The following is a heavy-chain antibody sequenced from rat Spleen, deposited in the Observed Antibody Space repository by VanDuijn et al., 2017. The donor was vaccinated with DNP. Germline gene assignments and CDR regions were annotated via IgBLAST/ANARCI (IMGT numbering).Heavy chain of an antibody. V-gene: IGHV2S12*01. J-gene: IGHJ4*01. CDR3: TSGGMDA. Sequence: QVQLKESGPGLVQPSQTLSLTCTVSGFSLTSYGVSWVRQPPGKGLEWIAAISSGGSTYYNSALKSRLSISRDTSKSQVFLKKNSLQTEDTAVYFCTSGGMDAWGQGTSVTVSS. D-gene: IGHD4-3*01. CDR2: ISSGGST. CDR1: GFSLTSYG.